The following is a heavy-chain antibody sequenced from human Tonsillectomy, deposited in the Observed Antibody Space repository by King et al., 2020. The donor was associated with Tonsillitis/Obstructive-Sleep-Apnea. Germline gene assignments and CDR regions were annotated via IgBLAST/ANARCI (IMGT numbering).Heavy chain of an antibody. CDR1: GFTFSSYE. J-gene: IGHJ3*02. Sequence: VQLVESGGGLVQPGGSLRLSCAASGFTFSSYEMNWVRQAPGKGLEWVSYISSSGSTIYYADSVKGRFTISRDNAKNSLYLQMNNLRAEDTAVYYCARGGAYCGGDCYSRAFDIWGQGTMVTVSS. CDR2: ISSSGSTI. D-gene: IGHD2-21*02. V-gene: IGHV3-48*03. CDR3: ARGGAYCGGDCYSRAFDI.